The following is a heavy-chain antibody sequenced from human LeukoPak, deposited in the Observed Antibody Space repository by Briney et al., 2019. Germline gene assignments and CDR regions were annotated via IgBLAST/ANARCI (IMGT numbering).Heavy chain of an antibody. V-gene: IGHV3-23*01. Sequence: GGSLRLSCAASGFTFSNFAMRWVGQAPGKGLEWVSAISGTGGNTFYTDSVTGRFTISRDNSKNTLYVQMNSLRAEDTAVYYCAKTGGYYDTSDLYRPDVFDIWGQGTVVTVSS. CDR3: AKTGGYYDTSDLYRPDVFDI. CDR2: ISGTGGNT. J-gene: IGHJ3*02. D-gene: IGHD3-22*01. CDR1: GFTFSNFA.